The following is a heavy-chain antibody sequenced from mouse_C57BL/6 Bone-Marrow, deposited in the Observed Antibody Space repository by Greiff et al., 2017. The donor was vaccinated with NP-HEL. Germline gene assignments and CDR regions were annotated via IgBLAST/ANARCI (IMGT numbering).Heavy chain of an antibody. CDR3: AREGGLRRRTYAMDY. Sequence: DVQLVESEGGLVQPGSSMKLSCTASGFTFSDYYMAWVRQVPEKGLEWVANINYDGGSTYYLDSLKSRLIISRDNATSILYLQMSSLKSEDTATYYCAREGGLRRRTYAMDYWGQGTAVTVSS. CDR1: GFTFSDYY. V-gene: IGHV5-16*01. CDR2: INYDGGST. D-gene: IGHD2-4*01. J-gene: IGHJ4*01.